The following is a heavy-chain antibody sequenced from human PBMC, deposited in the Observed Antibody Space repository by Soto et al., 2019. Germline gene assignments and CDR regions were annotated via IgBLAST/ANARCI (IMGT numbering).Heavy chain of an antibody. J-gene: IGHJ3*02. CDR1: GGTFSSYA. CDR3: AREDSSGYSLAGTDAFEI. V-gene: IGHV1-69*13. D-gene: IGHD3-22*01. CDR2: IIPIFGTA. Sequence: ASVKVSCKASGGTFSSYAISWVRQAPGQGLEWMGGIIPIFGTANYAQKFQGRVTITADESTSTAYMELSSLRSEDTAVYYCAREDSSGYSLAGTDAFEIWGQGTMVTVSS.